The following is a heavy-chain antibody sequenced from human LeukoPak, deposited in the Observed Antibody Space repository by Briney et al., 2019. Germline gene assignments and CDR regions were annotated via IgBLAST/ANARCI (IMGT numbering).Heavy chain of an antibody. CDR1: GGSISSSSYY. CDR2: IYYSGST. V-gene: IGHV4-39*01. J-gene: IGHJ6*02. D-gene: IGHD2-2*01. CDR3: ARGEWPPYCSSTSCYPLPNPDLYYYYGMDV. Sequence: SETLSLTCTVSGGSISSSSYYWGWIRQPPGKGLEWIGSIYYSGSTYYKPSLKSRVTISVDTSKNQFSLKLSSVTAADTAVYYCARGEWPPYCSSTSCYPLPNPDLYYYYGMDVWGQGTTVTVSS.